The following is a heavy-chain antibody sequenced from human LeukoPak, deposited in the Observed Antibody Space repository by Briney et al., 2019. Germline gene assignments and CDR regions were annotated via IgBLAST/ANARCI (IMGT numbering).Heavy chain of an antibody. CDR3: AKDSGSGYSNYYYYGMDV. Sequence: GGSLRLSCAASGFTVSSNYMSWVRQASGKGLEWVSVIYSGGDTYYADSVKGRFTISRHNSKNTVYLQMNSLRAEDTAVYYCAKDSGSGYSNYYYYGMDVWGQGTTVTVSS. V-gene: IGHV3-53*01. CDR1: GFTVSSNY. D-gene: IGHD3-3*01. CDR2: IYSGGDT. J-gene: IGHJ6*02.